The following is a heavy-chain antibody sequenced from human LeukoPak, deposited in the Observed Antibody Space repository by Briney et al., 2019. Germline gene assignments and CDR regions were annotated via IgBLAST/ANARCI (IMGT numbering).Heavy chain of an antibody. CDR3: ARTYYYDSSGYYYVQGWFDP. D-gene: IGHD3-22*01. V-gene: IGHV1-2*02. CDR1: GYTFTGYY. CDR2: INPNSGGT. J-gene: IGHJ5*02. Sequence: ASVKVSCKASGYTFTGYYTHWVRQAPGQGLEWMGWINPNSGGTNYAQKFQGRVTMTRDTSISTAYMELSRLRSDDTAVYYCARTYYYDSSGYYYVQGWFDPWGQGTLVTVSS.